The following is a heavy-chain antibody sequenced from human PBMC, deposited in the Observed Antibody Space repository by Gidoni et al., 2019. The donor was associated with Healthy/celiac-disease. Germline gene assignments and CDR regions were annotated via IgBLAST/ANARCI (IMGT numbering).Heavy chain of an antibody. J-gene: IGHJ3*02. V-gene: IGHV3-30*18. D-gene: IGHD3-22*01. Sequence: QVQLVASGGGVVQPGRSLRLSCAAPGFTFSSYGMHWVRQAPGKGLEWVAVISYDGSNKYYADSVKGRFTISRDNSKNTLYLQMNSLRAEDTAVYYCAKVHLTMIGRDAFDIWGQGTMVTVSS. CDR1: GFTFSSYG. CDR2: ISYDGSNK. CDR3: AKVHLTMIGRDAFDI.